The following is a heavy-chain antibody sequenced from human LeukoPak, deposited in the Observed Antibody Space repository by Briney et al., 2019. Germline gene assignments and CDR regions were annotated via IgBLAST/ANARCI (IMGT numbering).Heavy chain of an antibody. V-gene: IGHV1-18*01. J-gene: IGHJ2*01. Sequence: GASVKVSCKASGYTFTSYGISWVRQAPGQGLEWMGWISAYNGSTNYAQKLQGRVTMTTDTSTSTAYMELRGLRSDDTAVYYCARESVAGTNWYFDLWGRGTLVTVSS. D-gene: IGHD6-19*01. CDR1: GYTFTSYG. CDR3: ARESVAGTNWYFDL. CDR2: ISAYNGST.